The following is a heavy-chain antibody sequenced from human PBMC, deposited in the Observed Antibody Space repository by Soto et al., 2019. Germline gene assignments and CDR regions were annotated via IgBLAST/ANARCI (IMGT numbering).Heavy chain of an antibody. D-gene: IGHD3-10*01. V-gene: IGHV3-30*03. CDR3: AIRYYYGSGSPTLDY. Sequence: GGSLRLSCAASGFTFSSYGMHWVRQAPGKGLEWVAVISYDGSNKYYADSVKGRFTISRDNSKNTLYLQMNSLRAEDTAVYYCAIRYYYGSGSPTLDYWGQGTLVTVSS. CDR1: GFTFSSYG. J-gene: IGHJ4*02. CDR2: ISYDGSNK.